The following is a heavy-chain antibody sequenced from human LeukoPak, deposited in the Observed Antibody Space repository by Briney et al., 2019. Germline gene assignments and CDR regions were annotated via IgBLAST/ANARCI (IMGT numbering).Heavy chain of an antibody. Sequence: ASVKVSCKASGYSFTSHYMHWVRQAPGQGLEWMGLINPSGSSTLYAQKFQGRVTMTRDMSTTTDYMELSSLRSEDTAVYYCARAPYYDSSGYHSAYFEYWGQGTLVTVSS. CDR2: INPSGSST. CDR1: GYSFTSHY. D-gene: IGHD3-22*01. V-gene: IGHV1-46*01. J-gene: IGHJ4*02. CDR3: ARAPYYDSSGYHSAYFEY.